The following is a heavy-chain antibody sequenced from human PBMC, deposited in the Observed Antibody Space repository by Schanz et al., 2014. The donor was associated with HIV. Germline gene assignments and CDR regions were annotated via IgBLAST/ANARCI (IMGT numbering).Heavy chain of an antibody. D-gene: IGHD3-16*01. CDR3: AKDEGGGYYYYGMDV. CDR1: GFTFSSYA. CDR2: ITGGGGNR. Sequence: EEKLVESGGGLVQPGGSLRLSCAASGFTFSSYAMSWVRQAPGKGLEWVSSITGGGGNRYYVDSVKGRFTISRDNSKNMLYLQMNSLRAEDTAVYYCAKDEGGGYYYYGMDVWGQGTTVTVSS. V-gene: IGHV3-23*04. J-gene: IGHJ6*02.